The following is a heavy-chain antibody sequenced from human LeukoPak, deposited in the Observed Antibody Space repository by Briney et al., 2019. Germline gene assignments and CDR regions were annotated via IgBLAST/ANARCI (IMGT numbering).Heavy chain of an antibody. CDR3: ARDRSQSTLFGVGGY. CDR1: GYTFTSYG. V-gene: IGHV1-18*01. J-gene: IGHJ4*02. CDR2: ISANSGNT. D-gene: IGHD3-3*01. Sequence: GESLKISCKGSGYTFTSYGINWVRQAPGQGLEWMGWISANSGNTNYAEKLQDRVTMTTDTSTGTAYMELRSLRSDDTAVYYCARDRSQSTLFGVGGYWGQGTLITVSS.